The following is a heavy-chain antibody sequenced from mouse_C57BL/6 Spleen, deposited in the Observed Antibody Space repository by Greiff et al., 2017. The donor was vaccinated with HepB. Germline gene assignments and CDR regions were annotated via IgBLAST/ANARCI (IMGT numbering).Heavy chain of an antibody. CDR2: INPGSGGT. V-gene: IGHV1-54*01. D-gene: IGHD1-1*01. CDR1: GYAFTNYL. CDR3: ARDGLFYGSSPAWFAY. J-gene: IGHJ3*01. Sequence: VLLQQSGAELVRPGTSVKVSCKASGYAFTNYLIEWVKQRPGQGLEWIGVINPGSGGTNYNEKFKGKATLTADKSSSTAYMQLSSLTSEDSAVYFCARDGLFYGSSPAWFAYWGQGTLVTVSA.